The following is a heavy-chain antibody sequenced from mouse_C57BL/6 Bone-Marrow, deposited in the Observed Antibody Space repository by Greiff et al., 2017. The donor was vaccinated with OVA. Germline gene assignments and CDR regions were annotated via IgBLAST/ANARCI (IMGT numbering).Heavy chain of an antibody. V-gene: IGHV5-17*01. CDR2: ISSGSSTI. D-gene: IGHD4-1*01. Sequence: DVHLVESGGGLVKPGGSLKLSCAASGFTFSDYGMHWVRQAPEKGLEWVAYISSGSSTIYYADTVKGRFTISRDNAKNTLFLQMTSLRSEDTAMYYCAGGTGPDYWGQGTTLTVSS. CDR1: GFTFSDYG. CDR3: AGGTGPDY. J-gene: IGHJ2*01.